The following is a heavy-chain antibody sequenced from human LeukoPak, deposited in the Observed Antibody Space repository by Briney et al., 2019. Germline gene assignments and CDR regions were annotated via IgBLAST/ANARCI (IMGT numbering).Heavy chain of an antibody. Sequence: LSLTCAVYGGSFSGYYWSWIRQPPGKGLEWLSCISSSGDTIYYADSVKGRFTVSRDNAENSLYLQMNSLRAEDTAMYYCARQGSEIDYWGQGTLVTVSS. V-gene: IGHV3-11*01. CDR2: ISSSGDTI. CDR3: ARQGSEIDY. J-gene: IGHJ4*02. CDR1: GGSFSGYY.